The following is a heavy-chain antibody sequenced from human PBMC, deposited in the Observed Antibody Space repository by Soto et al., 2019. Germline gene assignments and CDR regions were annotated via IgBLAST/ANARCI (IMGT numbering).Heavy chain of an antibody. CDR2: ISAYNGNT. CDR3: ARLQGPIYGVVPLFDY. CDR1: GYTFTSYG. J-gene: IGHJ4*02. V-gene: IGHV1-18*01. D-gene: IGHD4-17*01. Sequence: GASVKVSCKASGYTFTSYGISWVRQAPGQGLEWMGWISAYNGNTNYAQKLQGRVTMTTDTSTSTAYMELRSLRSDDTAMYYCARLQGPIYGVVPLFDYWGQGTLVTVSS.